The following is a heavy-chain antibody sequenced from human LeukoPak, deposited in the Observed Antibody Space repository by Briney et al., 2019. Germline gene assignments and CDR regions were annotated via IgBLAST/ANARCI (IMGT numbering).Heavy chain of an antibody. CDR2: IIPIFGTT. CDR3: ARAARQLERRRYYYYMDV. J-gene: IGHJ6*03. Sequence: SVKVSCKASGGTFSSYTITWVRQAPGQGLECMGRIIPIFGTTDFAQKFQGRVTITADRSTNTAYMELSSLTSADTAVYYCARAARQLERRRYYYYMDVWGKGTTVTVSS. CDR1: GGTFSSYT. D-gene: IGHD1-1*01. V-gene: IGHV1-69*08.